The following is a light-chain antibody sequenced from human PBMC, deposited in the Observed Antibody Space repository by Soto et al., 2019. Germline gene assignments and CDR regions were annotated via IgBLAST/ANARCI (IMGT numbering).Light chain of an antibody. CDR1: SSDVGGYNY. J-gene: IGLJ1*01. CDR3: SSYAGSLYV. Sequence: QSALTQPPSASGSPGQSVTISCTGTSSDVGGYNYVSWYQQHPGKAPNLMIYEVSKRPSAAPDRFSGSKSGNTASLTVSGLQAEDEADYYCSSYAGSLYVFGTGTKVTVL. V-gene: IGLV2-8*01. CDR2: EVS.